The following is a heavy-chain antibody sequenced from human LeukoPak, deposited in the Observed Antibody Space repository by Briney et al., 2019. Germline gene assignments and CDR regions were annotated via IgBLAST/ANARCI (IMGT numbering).Heavy chain of an antibody. V-gene: IGHV4-38-2*02. CDR1: GYSISSGYY. CDR3: ARDRSVTNQEEFDY. J-gene: IGHJ4*02. CDR2: IYHSGST. D-gene: IGHD4-17*01. Sequence: PSETLSLTCTVSGYSISSGYYWGWIRQPPGKGLEWIGSIYHSGSTCYNPSLKSRVTISVDTSKNQFSLKLSPVTAADTAVYYCARDRSVTNQEEFDYWGQGTLVTVSS.